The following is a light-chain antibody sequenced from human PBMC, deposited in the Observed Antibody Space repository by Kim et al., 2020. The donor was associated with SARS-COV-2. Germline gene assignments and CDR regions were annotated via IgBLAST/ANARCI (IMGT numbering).Light chain of an antibody. J-gene: IGKJ2*01. CDR1: QSVSSN. V-gene: IGKV3-15*01. CDR2: GAS. CDR3: PEYNDWPTYT. Sequence: EIVMTQSPATLSVSPGERGTLSCRASQSVSSNLSWYQHKPGQAPRPLIYGASTRATGCPARYSGSGCETEFTLTIHSLLSEDFAVYYCPEYNDWPTYTLRQGNKLE.